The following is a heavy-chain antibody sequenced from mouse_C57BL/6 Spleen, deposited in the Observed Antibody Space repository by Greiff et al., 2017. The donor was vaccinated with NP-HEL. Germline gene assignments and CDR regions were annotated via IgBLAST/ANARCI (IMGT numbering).Heavy chain of an antibody. Sequence: VQLQQSGAELVKPGASVKISCKASGYAFSSYWMNWVKQRPGQGLEWIGQIYPGDGDTNYNGKFKGKATLTADKSSSTADMQLSSLSAEDSAFYGCARATFDYWGQGTTLTVAS. CDR2: IYPGDGDT. CDR1: GYAFSSYW. V-gene: IGHV1-80*01. CDR3: ARATFDY. J-gene: IGHJ2*01.